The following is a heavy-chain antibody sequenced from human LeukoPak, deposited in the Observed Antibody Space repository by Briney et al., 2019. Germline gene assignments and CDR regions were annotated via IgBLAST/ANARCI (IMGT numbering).Heavy chain of an antibody. CDR3: ASSAYSSSWYGWADDYYYYMDV. V-gene: IGHV4-59*01. D-gene: IGHD6-13*01. CDR2: IYYSGST. CDR1: GGSISSYY. Sequence: SETLSLTCTVSGGSISSYYWSWIRQPPGKGLEWIGYIYYSGSTNYNPSLKSRVTISVDTSKNQFSLKLSSVTAADTAVYYCASSAYSSSWYGWADDYYYYMDVWGKGTTVTISS. J-gene: IGHJ6*03.